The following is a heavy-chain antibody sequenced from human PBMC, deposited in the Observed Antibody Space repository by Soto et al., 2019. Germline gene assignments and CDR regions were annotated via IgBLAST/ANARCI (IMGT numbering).Heavy chain of an antibody. CDR3: AKDQKQWLVGLGAFDI. J-gene: IGHJ3*02. CDR2: ISGSGGST. CDR1: GFTFSSYA. V-gene: IGHV3-23*01. D-gene: IGHD6-19*01. Sequence: PGGSLRLSCAASGFTFSSYAMSWVRQAPGKGLEWVSAISGSGGSTYYADSVKGRFTISRDNSKNTLYLQMNSLRAEDTAVYYCAKDQKQWLVGLGAFDIWGQGTMVTVSS.